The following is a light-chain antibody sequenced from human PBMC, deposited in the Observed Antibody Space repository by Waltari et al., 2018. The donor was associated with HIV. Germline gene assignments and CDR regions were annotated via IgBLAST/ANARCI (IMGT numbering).Light chain of an antibody. J-gene: IGKJ1*01. V-gene: IGKV3-11*01. CDR2: DAS. CDR3: QQRSNWPPWT. Sequence: EIVLTQSPATLSLSPGERATLHCMASQRVSSYLAWYQQKPGQAPRLLIYDASNRATGIPARFSGSGSGTDFTLTISSLEPEDFAVYYCQQRSNWPPWTFGQGTKVEIK. CDR1: QRVSSY.